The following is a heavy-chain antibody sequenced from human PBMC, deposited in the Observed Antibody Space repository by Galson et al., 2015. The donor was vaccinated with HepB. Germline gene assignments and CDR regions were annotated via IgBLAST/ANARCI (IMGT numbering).Heavy chain of an antibody. D-gene: IGHD5-18*01. V-gene: IGHV2-70*11. Sequence: PALVKPTQTLTLTCTFSGFSLSTSGMCVSWIRQPPGKALEWLARIDWDDDKYYSTSLKTRLTISKDTSKNQVVLTMTNMDPVDTATYYCARSRGYSYGSYFDYWGQGTLVTVSS. CDR2: IDWDDDK. J-gene: IGHJ4*02. CDR1: GFSLSTSGMC. CDR3: ARSRGYSYGSYFDY.